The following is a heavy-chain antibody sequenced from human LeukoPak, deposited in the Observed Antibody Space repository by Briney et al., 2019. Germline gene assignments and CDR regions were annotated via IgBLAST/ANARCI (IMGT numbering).Heavy chain of an antibody. V-gene: IGHV3-30*07. Sequence: GRSLRLSCAASGFTFSSYAMHWVRQAPGKGLEWVAVISYDGSNKYYADSVKGRFTISRDNAKNSLYLQMNSLRAEDTAVYYCARGGVLRYFDWLLPFDYWGQGTLVTVSS. J-gene: IGHJ4*02. CDR1: GFTFSSYA. D-gene: IGHD3-9*01. CDR3: ARGGVLRYFDWLLPFDY. CDR2: ISYDGSNK.